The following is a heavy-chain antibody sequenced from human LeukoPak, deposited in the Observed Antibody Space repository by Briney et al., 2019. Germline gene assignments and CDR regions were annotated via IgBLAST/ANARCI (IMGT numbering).Heavy chain of an antibody. CDR1: GFTFSTYA. CDR2: ITGNGDTT. Sequence: GGSLRLSCTASGFTFSTYAMSWVRQAPGKGLEWVSSITGNGDTTYYADSVKGRFTISRDNSKNTLFLHMNSLRAEDTAIFYCAKHVAVLPAPRNYYFDYWGQGALVTVSS. J-gene: IGHJ4*02. V-gene: IGHV3-23*01. D-gene: IGHD2-2*01. CDR3: AKHVAVLPAPRNYYFDY.